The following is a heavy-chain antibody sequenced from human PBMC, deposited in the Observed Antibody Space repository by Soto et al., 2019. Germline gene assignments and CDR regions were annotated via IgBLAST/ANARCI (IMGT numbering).Heavy chain of an antibody. CDR3: ARGLGGGASRGAY. CDR2: INAGNGNT. Sequence: QVQLVQSGAEEKKPGASVKVSCKASGYTFTSYAMHWVRQAPGQRLEWMGWINAGNGNTKYSQKFQGRVTITRDTSASKAYMELGSLRSEETAVYYCARGLGGGASRGAYWGQGTLVTVSS. J-gene: IGHJ4*02. D-gene: IGHD3-22*01. V-gene: IGHV1-3*05. CDR1: GYTFTSYA.